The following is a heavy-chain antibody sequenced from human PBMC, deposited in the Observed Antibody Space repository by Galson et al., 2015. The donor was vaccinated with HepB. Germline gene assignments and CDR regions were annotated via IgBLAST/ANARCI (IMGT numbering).Heavy chain of an antibody. J-gene: IGHJ4*02. D-gene: IGHD3-22*01. CDR1: GYTFSNFA. CDR3: ARGSISLIIVASAPFLYFDY. Sequence: SVKVSCKASGYTFSNFAMHWVRQAPGQRLEWMGWINAGNGNPEYSQKFQGRVAITRDTSASTAYMGLSSLRSEDTAVYYCARGSISLIIVASAPFLYFDYWGQGTLVTVSA. CDR2: INAGNGNP. V-gene: IGHV1-3*01.